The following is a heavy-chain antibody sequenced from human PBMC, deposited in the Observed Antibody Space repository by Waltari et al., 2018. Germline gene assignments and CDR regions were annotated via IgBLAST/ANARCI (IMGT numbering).Heavy chain of an antibody. CDR2: ISYDGSNK. V-gene: IGHV3-30-3*01. J-gene: IGHJ3*02. CDR1: GFTFRSYA. D-gene: IGHD3-16*01. CDR3: ARASWGEYAFDI. Sequence: QVQLVESGGGVVQHGRSLRLSCAASGFTFRSYASRWVRQASGKGLEWVAVISYDGSNKYYADSVKGRFTISRDNSKNTLYLQMNSLRAEDTAVYYCARASWGEYAFDIWGQGTMVTVSS.